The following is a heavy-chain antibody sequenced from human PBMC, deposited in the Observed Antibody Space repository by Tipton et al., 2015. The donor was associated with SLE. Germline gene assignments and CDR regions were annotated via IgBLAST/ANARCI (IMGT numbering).Heavy chain of an antibody. V-gene: IGHV4-4*07. CDR2: IYASGST. Sequence: LRLSCTVSGGSLSSYYWSWIRQPAGKGLEWIGRIYASGSTEYNPSLKSRVTISVDPSKNQFSLKLSSVTAADTAVYYCARGGLYWLDWGQGTLVTVSS. J-gene: IGHJ4*02. D-gene: IGHD2-8*02. CDR1: GGSLSSYY. CDR3: ARGGLYWLD.